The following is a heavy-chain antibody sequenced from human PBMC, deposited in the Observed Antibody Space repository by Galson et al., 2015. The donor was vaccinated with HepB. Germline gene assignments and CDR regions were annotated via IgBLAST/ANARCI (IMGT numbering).Heavy chain of an antibody. CDR2: IIPILGIA. CDR1: GGTFSSYT. V-gene: IGHV1-69*04. J-gene: IGHJ5*02. D-gene: IGHD3-10*01. Sequence: SVKVSCKASGGTFSSYTISWVRQAPGQGLEWMGRIIPILGIANYAQKFQGRVTITADKSTSTAYMELSSLRSEDTAVYYCAREDTMVRGVRPWFDPWGQGTLVTVSS. CDR3: AREDTMVRGVRPWFDP.